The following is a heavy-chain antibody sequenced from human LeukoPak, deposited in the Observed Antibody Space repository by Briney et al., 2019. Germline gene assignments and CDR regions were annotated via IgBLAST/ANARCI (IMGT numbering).Heavy chain of an antibody. V-gene: IGHV3-69-1*01. CDR2: IADNGAT. Sequence: GGSLRLSCAASGFTFSRSAMTWVRQAPGKGLEWVSGIADNGATYYADSVKGRFTISRDNAKNSLYLQMNSLRAEDTAVYYCATYSSLNRREFQYWGQGTLLTVSS. J-gene: IGHJ1*01. D-gene: IGHD3-22*01. CDR3: ATYSSLNRREFQY. CDR1: GFTFSRSA.